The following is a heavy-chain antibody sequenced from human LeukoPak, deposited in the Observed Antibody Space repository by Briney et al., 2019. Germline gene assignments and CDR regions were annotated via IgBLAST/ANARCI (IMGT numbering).Heavy chain of an antibody. D-gene: IGHD1-1*01. CDR3: ARDPYNGAYSEGYYYYYMDV. V-gene: IGHV3-21*01. J-gene: IGHJ6*03. CDR1: GITFSNYN. Sequence: KPGGSLRLSCAAPGITFSNYNMNWVRQAPGKGLEWVSAITSSSSYTFYADSVKGRFTISRDNAQNSLYLQMNSPRVEDTAIYYCARDPYNGAYSEGYYYYYMDVWGKGTTVTVSS. CDR2: ITSSSSYT.